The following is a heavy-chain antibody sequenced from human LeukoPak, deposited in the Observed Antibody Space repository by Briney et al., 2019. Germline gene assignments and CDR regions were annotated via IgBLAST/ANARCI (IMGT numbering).Heavy chain of an antibody. CDR1: GGSVSRGTYY. CDR2: IDYIGNT. CDR3: ARTVLAAASVFDY. V-gene: IGHV4-61*01. Sequence: SQTLSLTCTVSGGSVSRGTYYWSWIRQPPGKGLEGIGYIDYIGNTNYNPSLKSRVTISVGTSKNQFSLKLTSVTAAGAAVYYCARTVLAAASVFDYWGQGTLVTVSS. J-gene: IGHJ4*02. D-gene: IGHD6-25*01.